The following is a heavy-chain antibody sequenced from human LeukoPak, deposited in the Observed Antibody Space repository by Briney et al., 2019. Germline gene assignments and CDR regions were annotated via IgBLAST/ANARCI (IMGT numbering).Heavy chain of an antibody. CDR1: GGSNSSSSYY. CDR2: IYYSGST. CDR3: ASGIVVVVAVDY. V-gene: IGHV4-39*01. Sequence: SETLSLTCTVSGGSNSSSSYYWGWIRQPPGKGLEWIGSIYYSGSTYYNPSLKSRVTISVDTSKNQFSLKLSSVTAADTAVYYCASGIVVVVAVDYWGQGTLVTVSS. J-gene: IGHJ4*02. D-gene: IGHD2-15*01.